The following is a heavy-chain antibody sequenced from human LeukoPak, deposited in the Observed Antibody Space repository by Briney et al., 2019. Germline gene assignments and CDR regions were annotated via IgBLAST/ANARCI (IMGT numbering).Heavy chain of an antibody. CDR3: AKDRQQLHNWFDP. CDR2: IKQDGSEK. J-gene: IGHJ5*02. V-gene: IGHV3-7*03. Sequence: GGSLRLSCAASGFTFSSYWMSWVRQAPGKGLERVANIKQDGSEKYYVDSVKGRFTISRDNSKNTLYLQMHSLRTEDTAVYYCAKDRQQLHNWFDPWGQGTLVTVSS. D-gene: IGHD6-13*01. CDR1: GFTFSSYW.